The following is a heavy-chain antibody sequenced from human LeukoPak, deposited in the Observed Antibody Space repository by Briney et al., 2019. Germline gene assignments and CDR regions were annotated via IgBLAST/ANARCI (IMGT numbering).Heavy chain of an antibody. CDR1: GYTFTSHG. Sequence: VASVKVSCKASGYTFTSHGISWVRQAPGQGLEWMGGIIPIFGTANYAQKFQGRVTITADESTSTAYMELSSLRSEDTAVYYCARSPLAYCGGDCYWNWFDPWGQGTLVTVSS. CDR3: ARSPLAYCGGDCYWNWFDP. CDR2: IIPIFGTA. V-gene: IGHV1-69*13. J-gene: IGHJ5*02. D-gene: IGHD2-21*01.